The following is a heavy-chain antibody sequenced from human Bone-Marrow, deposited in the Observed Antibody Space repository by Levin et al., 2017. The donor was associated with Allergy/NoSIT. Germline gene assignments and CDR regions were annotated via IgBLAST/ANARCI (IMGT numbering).Heavy chain of an antibody. D-gene: IGHD4-17*01. V-gene: IGHV4-59*01. CDR2: IYYSGSS. Sequence: MASETLSLTCSVSGASLGSYYWSWIRQPPGQGLEWLGYIYYSGSSDYNPSLTSRVSISLDTSKKQISLRLNSLTAADTAVYYCARVVGIYGDYHFDSWGQGTLVTVSS. J-gene: IGHJ4*02. CDR1: GASLGSYY. CDR3: ARVVGIYGDYHFDS.